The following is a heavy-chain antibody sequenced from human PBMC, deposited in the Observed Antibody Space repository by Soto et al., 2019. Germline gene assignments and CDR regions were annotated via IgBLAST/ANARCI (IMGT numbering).Heavy chain of an antibody. CDR1: GYTFTSYG. CDR3: ARGYRYDNMGLGMDV. V-gene: IGHV1-18*01. J-gene: IGHJ6*02. CDR2: ISAYNGNT. D-gene: IGHD5-18*01. Sequence: QVQLVQSGAEVKKPGASVKVSCKASGYTFTSYGISWVRQAPGQGLEWMGWISAYNGNTNYAQKLQGRVNMTTDPSTRTAYMELRSLIADDTAVYYCARGYRYDNMGLGMDVWGQGTTATVSS.